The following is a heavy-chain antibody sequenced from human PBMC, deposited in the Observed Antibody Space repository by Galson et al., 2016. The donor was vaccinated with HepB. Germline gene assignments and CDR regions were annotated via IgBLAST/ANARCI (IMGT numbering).Heavy chain of an antibody. Sequence: SLRLSCAASGFTFSSYAMSWVRQAPGEGLEWVSGITGSGGNTYYADSVKGRLTISRDDSKNTLYLQMNSLRAEDTAVYYCAKRPDWNYAAYYFDYWGQGTLVTVSS. V-gene: IGHV3-23*01. J-gene: IGHJ4*02. D-gene: IGHD1-7*01. CDR2: ITGSGGNT. CDR3: AKRPDWNYAAYYFDY. CDR1: GFTFSSYA.